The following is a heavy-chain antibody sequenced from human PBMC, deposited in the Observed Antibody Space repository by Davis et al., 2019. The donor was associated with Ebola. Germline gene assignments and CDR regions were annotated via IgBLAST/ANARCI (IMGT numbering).Heavy chain of an antibody. V-gene: IGHV5-51*01. CDR1: GYSFTSYW. D-gene: IGHD3-9*01. Sequence: KVSCKGSGYSFTSYWIGWVRQMPGKGLEWMGIIYPGDSDTRHSPSFQGQVTISADKSISTAYLQWSSLKASDTAMYYCARVGILTGYYNAYYYYGMDVWGKGTTVTVSS. CDR2: IYPGDSDT. CDR3: ARVGILTGYYNAYYYYGMDV. J-gene: IGHJ6*04.